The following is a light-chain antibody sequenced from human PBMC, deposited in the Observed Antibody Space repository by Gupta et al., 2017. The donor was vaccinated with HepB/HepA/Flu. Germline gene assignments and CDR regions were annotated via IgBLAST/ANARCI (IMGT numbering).Light chain of an antibody. CDR2: DAS. CDR1: QSVSSY. CDR3: MQGSYWPPYT. Sequence: EIVLTQSPATLSLSPGERATLSCMASQSVSSYLNWYQQKPGQSPRLLIYDASNRDTGIPARFSGSGSGTYFTLTISRLEPEDFAVYYCMQGSYWPPYTFGQGTKLELK. V-gene: IGKV3-11*01. J-gene: IGKJ2*01.